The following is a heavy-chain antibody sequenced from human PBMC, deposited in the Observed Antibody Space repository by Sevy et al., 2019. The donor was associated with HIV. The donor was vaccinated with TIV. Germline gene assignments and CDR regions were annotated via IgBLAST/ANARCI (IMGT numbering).Heavy chain of an antibody. CDR3: ARVSGIPEWDAFDI. J-gene: IGHJ3*02. V-gene: IGHV3-7*01. CDR2: IKQDGREK. CDR1: GFTFSSYW. Sequence: GGSLRLSCAASGFTFSSYWMSWVRQAPGKGLEWVANIKQDGREKYYVDSVKGRFTISRDNAKNSLSLQMNSRRAEDTAVYYCARVSGIPEWDAFDIWGQGTMVTVSS. D-gene: IGHD3-10*01.